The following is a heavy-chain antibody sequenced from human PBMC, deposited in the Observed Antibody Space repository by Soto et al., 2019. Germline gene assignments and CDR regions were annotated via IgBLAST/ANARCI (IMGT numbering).Heavy chain of an antibody. D-gene: IGHD3-9*01. CDR1: GFPFGDFG. Sequence: SLRLSCAASGFPFGDFGMHWLRQAPGKGLQWLAVISIDGSDKYYADSVKGRFTISRDNSKNTLYLQMNSLRAEDTAVYYCARDKGRLRYFDWLPDYYYYYGMDVWGQGTTVTVSS. V-gene: IGHV3-30*03. CDR2: ISIDGSDK. CDR3: ARDKGRLRYFDWLPDYYYYYGMDV. J-gene: IGHJ6*02.